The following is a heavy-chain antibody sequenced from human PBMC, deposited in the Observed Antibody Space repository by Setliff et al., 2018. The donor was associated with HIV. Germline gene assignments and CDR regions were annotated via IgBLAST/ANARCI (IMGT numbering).Heavy chain of an antibody. D-gene: IGHD4-17*01. Sequence: PSETLSLTCTVSGGSISSGGYYRSWIRQPAGKGLEWIGHISTSGSTNYNPSLKSRVTISVDTSKNQFSLKVRSVTAADTAVYYCARLGMTTVGIGDVFDIWGQGTMVTVSS. CDR2: ISTSGST. CDR3: ARLGMTTVGIGDVFDI. J-gene: IGHJ3*02. V-gene: IGHV4-61*09. CDR1: GGSISSGGYY.